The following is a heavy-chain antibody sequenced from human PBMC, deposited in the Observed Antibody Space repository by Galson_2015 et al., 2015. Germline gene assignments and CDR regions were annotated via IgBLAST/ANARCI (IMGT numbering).Heavy chain of an antibody. CDR2: IYPGDSDT. V-gene: IGHV5-51*01. Sequence: QSGAEVTKPGESLTISCKGSGYSFTSYWIGWVRQMPGKGLEWMGIIYPGDSDTRYSPSFQGQVTISADKSISTAYLQWSSLKASDTAMYYCARGSKDYYDSSGDFGYWGQGTLVTVSS. CDR1: GYSFTSYW. J-gene: IGHJ4*02. D-gene: IGHD3-22*01. CDR3: ARGSKDYYDSSGDFGY.